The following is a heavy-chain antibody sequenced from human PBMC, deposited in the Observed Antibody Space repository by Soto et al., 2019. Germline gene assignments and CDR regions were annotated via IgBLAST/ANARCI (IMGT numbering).Heavy chain of an antibody. CDR1: GFTFSSYS. CDR2: ISSSSSTI. J-gene: IGHJ6*02. Sequence: GGSLRLSCAASGFTFSSYSMNWVRQAPRKGQEWVSYISSSSSTIYYADSVKGRFTISRDNAKNSLYLQMNSLRDEDTAVYYCARDLDAYCGGDCYSYYGMDVWGQGTTVTVSS. D-gene: IGHD2-21*02. CDR3: ARDLDAYCGGDCYSYYGMDV. V-gene: IGHV3-48*02.